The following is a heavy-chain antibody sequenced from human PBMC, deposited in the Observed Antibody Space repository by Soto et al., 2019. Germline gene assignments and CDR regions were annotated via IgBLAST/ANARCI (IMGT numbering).Heavy chain of an antibody. CDR3: ARVIMTVVVVPAAILGWFDP. D-gene: IGHD2-2*02. J-gene: IGHJ5*02. Sequence: PSETLSLTCAVYGGSFSGYYWSWIRQPPGKGLEWIGEINHSGSTNYTPSLKSRVTISVDPSKNQFSLKLSSVTAADTAVYYCARVIMTVVVVPAAILGWFDPWGQGTLVTVSS. V-gene: IGHV4-34*01. CDR1: GGSFSGYY. CDR2: INHSGST.